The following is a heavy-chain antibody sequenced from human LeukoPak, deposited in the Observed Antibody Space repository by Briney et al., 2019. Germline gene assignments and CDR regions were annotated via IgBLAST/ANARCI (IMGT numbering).Heavy chain of an antibody. CDR1: QFPFSDYY. CDR2: ITSSGSTT. Sequence: GGSLRLSCAASQFPFSDYYMSWIRQAPGKGLEWISYITSSGSTTYYADSVKGRFTISRDNAKNSLYLQMNSLRAEDTALYYCAKGGPSAAAAGFDYWGQGTLVTVSS. D-gene: IGHD6-13*01. V-gene: IGHV3-11*01. CDR3: AKGGPSAAAAGFDY. J-gene: IGHJ4*02.